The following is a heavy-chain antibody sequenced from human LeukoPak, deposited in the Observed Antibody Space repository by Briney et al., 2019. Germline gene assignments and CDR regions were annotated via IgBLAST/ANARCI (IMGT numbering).Heavy chain of an antibody. CDR1: GGTFSSYA. V-gene: IGHV1-69*04. J-gene: IGHJ4*02. Sequence: ASVKVSCKASGGTFSSYAISWVRQAPGQGLEWMGRIIPILGIANYAQKFQGRVTITADKSTSTAYMELSSLRSEGTAVYYCARDRTGTTGDYWGQGTLVTVSS. CDR2: IIPILGIA. D-gene: IGHD1-1*01. CDR3: ARDRTGTTGDY.